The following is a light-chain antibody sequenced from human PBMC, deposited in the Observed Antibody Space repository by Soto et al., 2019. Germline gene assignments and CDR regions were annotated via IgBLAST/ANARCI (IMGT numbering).Light chain of an antibody. Sequence: EIVLTQSPGTLSVSPRDRVTLSCRARLYINTSLAWYQHRPGQSPRLLIYQTSLRAAGIPARFSASGSGTDFTLTISDVQPEDFALYYCHQRQSWPRTFGQGTKVDIK. V-gene: IGKV3D-15*03. J-gene: IGKJ1*01. CDR3: HQRQSWPRT. CDR2: QTS. CDR1: LYINTS.